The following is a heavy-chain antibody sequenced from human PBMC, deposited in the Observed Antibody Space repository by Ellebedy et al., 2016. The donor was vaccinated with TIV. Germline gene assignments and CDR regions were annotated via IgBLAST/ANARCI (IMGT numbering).Heavy chain of an antibody. CDR1: GGSFSGSY. V-gene: IGHV4-34*01. CDR2: INHSGST. J-gene: IGHJ5*02. Sequence: SETLSLXXAVSGGSFSGSYWSWIRQPPGKGLEWIGEINHSGSTHYNPSLRSRVSISADSSKNQLSLNLSSMTAADTAVYYCGRGGTWPVIFDPWGQGTLVTVSS. CDR3: GRGGTWPVIFDP. D-gene: IGHD2/OR15-2a*01.